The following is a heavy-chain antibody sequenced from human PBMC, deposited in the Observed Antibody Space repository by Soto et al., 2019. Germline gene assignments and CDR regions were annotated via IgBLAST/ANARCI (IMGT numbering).Heavy chain of an antibody. J-gene: IGHJ6*02. D-gene: IGHD2-21*02. CDR3: ASTPNCGGDCYSPTHYYYYGMDV. CDR1: GYTFTGYY. CDR2: INPNSGGT. V-gene: IGHV1-2*04. Sequence: ASVKVSCKASGYTFTGYYMHWVRQAPGQGLEWMGWINPNSGGTNYAQKFQGWVTMTRDESTSTAYMELSSLRSEDTAVYYCASTPNCGGDCYSPTHYYYYGMDVWGQGTTVTVSS.